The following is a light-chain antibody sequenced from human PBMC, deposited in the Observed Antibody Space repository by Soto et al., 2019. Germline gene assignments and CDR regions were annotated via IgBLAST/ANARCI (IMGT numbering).Light chain of an antibody. CDR2: GAS. V-gene: IGKV3-15*01. Sequence: EIVMTQSPATLSVSPGERVTLSCRASQSVSSYLAWYQQKPGQAPRLLIYGASTGATGIPARFSGSGSGTEFTLTISSLQSEDFAVYYCQQYNNWPRTFGQGTKVDI. CDR1: QSVSSY. CDR3: QQYNNWPRT. J-gene: IGKJ1*01.